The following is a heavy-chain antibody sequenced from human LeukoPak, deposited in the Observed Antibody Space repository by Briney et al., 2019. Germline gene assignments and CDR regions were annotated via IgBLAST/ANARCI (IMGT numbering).Heavy chain of an antibody. V-gene: IGHV3-74*01. CDR3: AKDPSDAYTSSWALNYYYYYYMDV. D-gene: IGHD6-13*01. CDR1: GFTFSSYW. Sequence: GGSLRLSCAASGFTFSSYWMHWVRQAPGKGLVWVSRINSDGSSTSYADSVKGRFTISRDNAKNTLYLQMNSLRAEDTAVYYCAKDPSDAYTSSWALNYYYYYYMDVWGQGTTVTVSS. J-gene: IGHJ6*02. CDR2: INSDGSST.